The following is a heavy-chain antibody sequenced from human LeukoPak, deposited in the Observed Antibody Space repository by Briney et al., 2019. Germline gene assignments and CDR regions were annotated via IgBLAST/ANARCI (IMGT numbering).Heavy chain of an antibody. D-gene: IGHD4-17*01. CDR2: IYYSGST. V-gene: IGHV4-39*01. CDR1: GGSISSSSYY. CDR3: ARGDYEINAFDI. J-gene: IGHJ3*02. Sequence: SETLSLTCTVSGGSISSSSYYWGWIRQPPGKGLEWIGSIYYSGSTYYNPSLKSRVTISVDTSKNQFSLKLSSMTAAGTAVYYCARGDYEINAFDIWGQGTMVTVSS.